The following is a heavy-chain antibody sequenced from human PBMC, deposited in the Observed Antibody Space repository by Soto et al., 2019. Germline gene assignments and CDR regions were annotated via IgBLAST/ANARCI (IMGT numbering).Heavy chain of an antibody. J-gene: IGHJ4*02. CDR3: ASSTMIVVVISAALAFDY. D-gene: IGHD3-22*01. CDR1: GGTFSSYA. V-gene: IGHV1-69*06. Sequence: SVKVSCKASGGTFSSYAISWVRQAPGQGLEWMGGIIPIFGTANYAQKFQGRVTITADKSTSTAYMELSSLRSEDTAVYYCASSTMIVVVISAALAFDYWGQGTLVTVSS. CDR2: IIPIFGTA.